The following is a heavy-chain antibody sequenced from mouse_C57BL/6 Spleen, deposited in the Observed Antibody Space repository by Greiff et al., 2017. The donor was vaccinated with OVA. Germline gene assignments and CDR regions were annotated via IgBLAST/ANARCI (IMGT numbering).Heavy chain of an antibody. CDR3: ARGAMDY. Sequence: EVQLVESGGGLVKPGGSLKLSCAASGFTFSDYGMHWVRQAPEKGLEWVAYISSGSSTIYYADKVKGRFTFSRDNAKNTLVLQLTRRRAEDTAMYYCARGAMDYWGQGTSVTSAS. V-gene: IGHV5-17*01. J-gene: IGHJ4*01. CDR1: GFTFSDYG. CDR2: ISSGSSTI.